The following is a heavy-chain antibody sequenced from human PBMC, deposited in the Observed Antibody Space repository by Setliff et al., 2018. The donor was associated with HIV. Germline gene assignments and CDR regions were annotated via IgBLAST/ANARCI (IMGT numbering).Heavy chain of an antibody. V-gene: IGHV4-39*01. CDR3: ARQFWMLTTLHFDS. J-gene: IGHJ4*02. CDR2: IYYSGST. Sequence: PSETLSLTCSVSGGSTTSGGYYWSWIRQHPGKGLEYIGYIYYSGSTYYNPSLKSRLTITQHTSKNHFSLSLSSVTAADTAVYYCARQFWMLTTLHFDSLGPGTLVTVSS. D-gene: IGHD3-16*01. CDR1: GGSTTSGGYY.